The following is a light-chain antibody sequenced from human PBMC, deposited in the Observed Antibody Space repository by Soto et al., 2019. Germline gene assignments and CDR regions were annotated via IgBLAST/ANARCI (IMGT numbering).Light chain of an antibody. CDR1: QSVSSS. Sequence: EIVLTQSPATLSLSPGERATLSCRASQSVSSSLAWYQQKPGQAPRLLIYDASNGATGIPARFSGSGSGTDFTLTISSLEPEDFGVYYCQQRSDWPRLSFGGGTKVEIK. J-gene: IGKJ4*01. CDR3: QQRSDWPRLS. CDR2: DAS. V-gene: IGKV3-11*01.